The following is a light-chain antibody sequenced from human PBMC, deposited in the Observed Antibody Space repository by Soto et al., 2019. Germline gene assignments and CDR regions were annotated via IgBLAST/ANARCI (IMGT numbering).Light chain of an antibody. CDR2: SNN. Sequence: QSVLTQPPSASGTPGQRVTISCSGSSSNIGSNTVNWYQQLPGTAPKLLIYSNNQRPSGVPDRFSDSKSGTSASLAINGLQSEDEADYYCAAWDDSLSYVFGTGTKVTVL. CDR1: SSNIGSNT. V-gene: IGLV1-44*01. J-gene: IGLJ1*01. CDR3: AAWDDSLSYV.